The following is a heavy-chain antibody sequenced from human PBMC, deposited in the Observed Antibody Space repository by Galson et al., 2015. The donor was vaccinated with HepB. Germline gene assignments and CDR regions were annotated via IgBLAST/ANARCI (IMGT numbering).Heavy chain of an antibody. J-gene: IGHJ2*01. CDR3: ARCFEF. CDR2: IYYSGRT. V-gene: IGHV4-61*01. Sequence: SETLSLTCSVSGGSISNDNVYWSWIRQSPGKGLEWVGFIYYSGRTNYNPSLKSRVSISVDTSKNQFSLNLASVTAADTAVYRCARCFEFWSRGTLVTVST. CDR1: GGSISNDNVY.